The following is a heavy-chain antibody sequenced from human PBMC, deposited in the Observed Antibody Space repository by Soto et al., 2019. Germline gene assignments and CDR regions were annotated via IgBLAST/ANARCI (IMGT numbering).Heavy chain of an antibody. CDR3: ARDLGGWADY. D-gene: IGHD6-19*01. CDR1: GYTFTSSA. CDR2: INAGNGNT. V-gene: IGHV1-3*01. Sequence: QGQLVQSGAEVKKPGASVKVSCKASGYTFTSSAIHWVRQSTGQRLEWMGWINAGNGNTKYSQKFQDRVTITRDTSASTAYMELSSLRSEDTAVYYCARDLGGWADYWGQGTLVTVSS. J-gene: IGHJ4*02.